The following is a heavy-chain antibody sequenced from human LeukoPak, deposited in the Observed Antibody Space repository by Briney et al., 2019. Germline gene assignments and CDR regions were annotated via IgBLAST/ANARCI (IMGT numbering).Heavy chain of an antibody. J-gene: IGHJ6*03. D-gene: IGHD6-6*01. Sequence: PGGSLRLSCAASGFTVSVNYMTWVRQSPGKGLEWVSVIYTDGATYYADSVKGRFTISRDNTKNTLYLQMNNLRAEDTAVYYCARETSIAARRGDYYYYYMDVWGKGTTVTVSS. CDR2: IYTDGAT. V-gene: IGHV3-66*01. CDR3: ARETSIAARRGDYYYYYMDV. CDR1: GFTVSVNY.